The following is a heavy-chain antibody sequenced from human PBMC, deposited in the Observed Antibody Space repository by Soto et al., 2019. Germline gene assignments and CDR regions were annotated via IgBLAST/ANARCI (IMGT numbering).Heavy chain of an antibody. J-gene: IGHJ4*02. CDR2: ISGSGGAA. D-gene: IGHD6-13*01. V-gene: IGHV3-23*01. CDR3: AKDATMVSSSYNYFDY. Sequence: GGSLRLSCAASGFFFTTYAMNWVRQAPGKGLEWVSGISGSGGAASYADSVKGRFTISRDNSKNIVYLQMNSLRADDTAVYYCAKDATMVSSSYNYFDYWGQGTLVTVSS. CDR1: GFFFTTYA.